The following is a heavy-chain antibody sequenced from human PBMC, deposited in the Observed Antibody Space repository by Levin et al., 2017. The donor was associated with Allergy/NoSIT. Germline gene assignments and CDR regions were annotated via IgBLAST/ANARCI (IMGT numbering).Heavy chain of an antibody. V-gene: IGHV4-59*01. CDR1: GGSISSYY. CDR3: ASSSGWYFFDY. J-gene: IGHJ4*02. D-gene: IGHD6-19*01. Sequence: ETLSLTCTVSGGSISSYYWSWIRQPPGKGLEWIGYIYYSGSTNYNPSLKSRVTISVDTSKNQFSLKLSSVTAADTAVYYCASSSGWYFFDYWGQGTLVTVSS. CDR2: IYYSGST.